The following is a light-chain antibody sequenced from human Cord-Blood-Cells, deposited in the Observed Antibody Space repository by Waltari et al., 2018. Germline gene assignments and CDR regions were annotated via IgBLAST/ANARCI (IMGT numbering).Light chain of an antibody. CDR2: EVS. CDR1: SSDVGSSNL. V-gene: IGLV2-23*02. CDR3: CSYAGSSTWV. Sequence: QSALTQPASVSRSPGQSITISCTGTSSDVGSSNLVSWYQHHPGKAPKLMIYEVSKRPSGVSNRFSGSKSGNTASLTISGLQAEDEADYYCCSYAGSSTWVFGGGTKLTVL. J-gene: IGLJ3*02.